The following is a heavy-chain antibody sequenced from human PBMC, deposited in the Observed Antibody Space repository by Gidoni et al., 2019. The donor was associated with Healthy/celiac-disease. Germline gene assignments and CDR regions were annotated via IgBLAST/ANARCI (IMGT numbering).Heavy chain of an antibody. Sequence: EVQLVESGGGLVQPGGSLRLSCAASGFTFSSSWMSWVRQAPGKGLEWVDNIKQDGSEKYYVDSVKGRVTISRDNAKNSLYLQMNSLRAEDTAVYYCARWEQGIAGPHDAFDIWGQGTMVTVSS. CDR2: IKQDGSEK. D-gene: IGHD1-26*01. J-gene: IGHJ3*02. V-gene: IGHV3-7*01. CDR3: ARWEQGIAGPHDAFDI. CDR1: GFTFSSSW.